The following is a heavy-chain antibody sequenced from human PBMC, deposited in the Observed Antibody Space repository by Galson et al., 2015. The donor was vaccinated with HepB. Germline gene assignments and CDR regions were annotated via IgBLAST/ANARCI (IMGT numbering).Heavy chain of an antibody. Sequence: SVKVSCKASGGTFSSYGISWVRQAPGQGLEWMGWMNPNSGNTGYAQKFQGRVTMTRNTSISTAYMELSSLRSEDTAVYYCARGPYSSGPLDYWGQGTLVTVSS. CDR2: MNPNSGNT. J-gene: IGHJ4*02. CDR1: GGTFSSYG. D-gene: IGHD6-19*01. V-gene: IGHV1-8*02. CDR3: ARGPYSSGPLDY.